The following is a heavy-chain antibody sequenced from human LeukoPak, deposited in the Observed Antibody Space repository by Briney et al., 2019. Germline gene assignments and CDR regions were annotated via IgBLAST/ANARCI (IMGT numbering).Heavy chain of an antibody. CDR1: GFIFRNYA. V-gene: IGHV3-23*01. J-gene: IGHJ4*02. D-gene: IGHD3-9*01. CDR3: AKWGDYDILTGYYVSDF. Sequence: PGASLRLSCAASGFIFRNYAMSWVRQAPGKGLEWGSAITGSGDTTYYADSVKGRFTISRDNSKNTLYVEMNTLRAEDTAVYYCAKWGDYDILTGYYVSDFWGQGTLVTVSS. CDR2: ITGSGDTT.